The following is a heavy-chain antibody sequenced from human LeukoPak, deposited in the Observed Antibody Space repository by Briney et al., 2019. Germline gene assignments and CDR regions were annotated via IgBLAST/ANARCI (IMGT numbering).Heavy chain of an antibody. Sequence: PSETLSLTCTVSGYSISSGNYWGWIRQSPGKGLEWIGNIYHSGTTYYNPSLKSRVTLSVDTSKNQFSLKLSSVTAAGTAVYYCARGYGGHVDYWGQGTLVTVSS. D-gene: IGHD4-23*01. CDR1: GYSISSGNY. J-gene: IGHJ4*02. CDR2: IYHSGTT. V-gene: IGHV4-38-2*02. CDR3: ARGYGGHVDY.